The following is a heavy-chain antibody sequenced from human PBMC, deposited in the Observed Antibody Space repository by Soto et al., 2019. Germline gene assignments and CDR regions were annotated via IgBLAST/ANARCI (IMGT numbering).Heavy chain of an antibody. D-gene: IGHD2-8*01. CDR1: GGTFSSYA. CDR3: ASSTLGYCTNGVCYAPFDY. J-gene: IGHJ4*02. CDR2: IIPIFGTA. V-gene: IGHV1-69*13. Sequence: GASVKVSCKASGGTFSSYAISWVRQAPGQGLEWMGGIIPIFGTANYAQKFQGRVTITADESTSTAYMELSSLRSEDTAVYYCASSTLGYCTNGVCYAPFDYWGQGTLVTVSS.